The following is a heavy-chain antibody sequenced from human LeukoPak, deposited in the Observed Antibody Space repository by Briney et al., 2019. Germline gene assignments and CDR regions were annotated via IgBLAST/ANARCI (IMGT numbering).Heavy chain of an antibody. V-gene: IGHV3-23*01. CDR2: ISGSGGST. CDR1: GFTFSSYA. Sequence: QSGGSLRLSCAASGFTFSSYAMSWVRQAPGKGLEWVSAISGSGGSTYYADSVKGRFTISRDNSKNTLYLQMNSLRAEDTAVYYCANGVPGDSSGFYYFDYWGQGTLVTVSS. CDR3: ANGVPGDSSGFYYFDY. J-gene: IGHJ4*02. D-gene: IGHD3-22*01.